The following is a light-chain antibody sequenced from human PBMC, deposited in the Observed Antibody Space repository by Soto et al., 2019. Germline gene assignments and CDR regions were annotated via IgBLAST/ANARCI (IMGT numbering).Light chain of an antibody. CDR1: QSLLHSNGYNY. CDR3: MQALHTPNT. J-gene: IGKJ2*01. V-gene: IGKV2-28*01. Sequence: DIVMTQSPLSLPVTPGEPASISCRSSQSLLHSNGYNYLDWYLQKPGQSPQLLIYVGSNRASGVCDRFTGSGARTDCTLKSSKVEADDVGAYYYMQALHTPNTFGQGTQLYSK. CDR2: VGS.